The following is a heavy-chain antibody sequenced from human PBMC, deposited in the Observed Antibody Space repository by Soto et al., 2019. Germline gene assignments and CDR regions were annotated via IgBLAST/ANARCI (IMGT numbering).Heavy chain of an antibody. CDR1: GGTFSSYA. J-gene: IGHJ5*02. CDR3: ARVAVAARPRWYNWFDP. V-gene: IGHV1-69*05. CDR2: IIPIFGTA. D-gene: IGHD2-15*01. Sequence: ASVKVSCKASGGTFSSYAISWVRQAPGQGLEWMGGIIPIFGTANYAQKFQGRVTMTRSVSLTTAYLELSSLRSEDTAVYYCARVAVAARPRWYNWFDPWGQGTLVTVSS.